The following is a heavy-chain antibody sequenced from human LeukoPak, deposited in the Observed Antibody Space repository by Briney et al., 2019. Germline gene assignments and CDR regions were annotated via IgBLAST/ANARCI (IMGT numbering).Heavy chain of an antibody. V-gene: IGHV4-39*01. CDR2: IYYSGST. Sequence: PSETLSLTCTVSGGSISSSSYYWGWIRQPPGKGLEWIGSIYYSGSTYYNPSLKSRVTISVDTSKNQFSLKLSSVTAADTAVYYCARHRTLWFGELFRPAGDDAFDIWGQGTMVTVSS. CDR1: GGSISSSSYY. D-gene: IGHD3-10*01. J-gene: IGHJ3*02. CDR3: ARHRTLWFGELFRPAGDDAFDI.